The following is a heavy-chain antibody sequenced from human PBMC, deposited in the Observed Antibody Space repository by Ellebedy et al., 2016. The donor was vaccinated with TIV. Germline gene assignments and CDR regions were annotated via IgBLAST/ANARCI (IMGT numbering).Heavy chain of an antibody. D-gene: IGHD2-15*01. CDR3: AREEVAAYFDY. J-gene: IGHJ4*02. CDR2: ISYDGRKE. CDR1: GFTFSTYP. Sequence: GGSLRLSXAASGFTFSTYPMHWVRQAPGKGLEWVALISYDGRKEYYADSVKGRFSISRDNSKNTLYLQMNSLRAVDTAVYYCAREEVAAYFDYWGQGTLVTVSS. V-gene: IGHV3-30*04.